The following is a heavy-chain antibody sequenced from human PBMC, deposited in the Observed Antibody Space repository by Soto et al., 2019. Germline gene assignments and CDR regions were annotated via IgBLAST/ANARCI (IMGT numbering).Heavy chain of an antibody. Sequence: QVQLQESGPGLVKPSETLSLTCTVSGGSISSYYWSWIRQPPGKGLEWIGYIYYSGSTNYNPSLKSRVTISVDTSKNQFSLKLSSVPAADTAVYYCARASPGWFDPWGQGTLVTVSS. CDR2: IYYSGST. CDR3: ARASPGWFDP. J-gene: IGHJ5*02. V-gene: IGHV4-59*01. CDR1: GGSISSYY.